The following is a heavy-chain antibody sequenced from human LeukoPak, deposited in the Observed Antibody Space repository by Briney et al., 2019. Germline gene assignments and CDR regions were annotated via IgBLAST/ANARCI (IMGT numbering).Heavy chain of an antibody. D-gene: IGHD3-10*01. CDR2: INHSGST. V-gene: IGHV4-34*01. Sequence: SETLSLTCAVYGGSFSGYYWSWIRQPPGKGLEWIGEINHSGSTNYNPSLKSRVTISVDMSKNQFSLKLSSVTAADTAVYYCARVKYGSGRPYYFDYWGQGTLVTVSS. CDR1: GGSFSGYY. J-gene: IGHJ4*02. CDR3: ARVKYGSGRPYYFDY.